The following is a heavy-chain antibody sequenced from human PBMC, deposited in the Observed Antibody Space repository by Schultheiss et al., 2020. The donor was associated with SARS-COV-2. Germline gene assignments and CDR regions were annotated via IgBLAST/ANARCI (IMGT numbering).Heavy chain of an antibody. Sequence: SETLSLTCAVYGGSFSGYYWSWIRQPPGKGLEWIGEINHSGSTNYNPSLKSRVTISVDKSKNQFSLKLSSVTAADTAVYYCARDIVDSSGWYYYYYGMDVWGQGTTVTVSS. D-gene: IGHD6-19*01. V-gene: IGHV4-34*01. J-gene: IGHJ6*02. CDR2: INHSGST. CDR3: ARDIVDSSGWYYYYYGMDV. CDR1: GGSFSGYY.